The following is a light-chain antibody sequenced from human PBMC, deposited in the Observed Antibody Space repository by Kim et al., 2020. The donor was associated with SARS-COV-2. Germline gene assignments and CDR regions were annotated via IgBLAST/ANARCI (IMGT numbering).Light chain of an antibody. CDR2: EVS. V-gene: IGLV2-8*01. CDR1: SSHVGGYNY. Sequence: GQSVTIDRTGTSSHVGGYNYVSWYQQHPGEAPKRMIYEVSKRPSGVPERVSGSKSGNTASLTVSGLQAEDEADYYCSSDAGSNNLVFGGGTQLTVL. CDR3: SSDAGSNNLV. J-gene: IGLJ2*01.